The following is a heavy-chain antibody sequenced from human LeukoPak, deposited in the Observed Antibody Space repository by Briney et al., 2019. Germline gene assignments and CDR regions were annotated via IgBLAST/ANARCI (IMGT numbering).Heavy chain of an antibody. Sequence: ASVKISCKASGYTFISYYLHWVRPPPGQGLEWMGIINAITGSTSYAQQFQARVAMTRDKSTITVYMELSSLRFEDTAVYYCARADSFPGVAIPAYWGQGTLVTVSS. CDR2: INAITGST. CDR1: GYTFISYY. CDR3: ARADSFPGVAIPAY. D-gene: IGHD3-3*01. J-gene: IGHJ4*02. V-gene: IGHV1-46*01.